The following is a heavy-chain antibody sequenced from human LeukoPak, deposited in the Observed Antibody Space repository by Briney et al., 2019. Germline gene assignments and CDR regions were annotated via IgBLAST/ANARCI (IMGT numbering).Heavy chain of an antibody. CDR3: AGSEGSGSYYRDYYYYGMDV. Sequence: GASVKVSCKASGYTFTSYDINWVRQATGQGLEWMGWMNPNSGNTGYAQKFQGRVTMTRNTSISTAYMELSSLRSEDTAVYYCAGSEGSGSYYRDYYYYGMDVWGQGTTVTVSS. J-gene: IGHJ6*02. D-gene: IGHD3-10*01. CDR2: MNPNSGNT. V-gene: IGHV1-8*01. CDR1: GYTFTSYD.